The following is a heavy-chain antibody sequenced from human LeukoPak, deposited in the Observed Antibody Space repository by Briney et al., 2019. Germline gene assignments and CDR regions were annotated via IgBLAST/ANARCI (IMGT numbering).Heavy chain of an antibody. Sequence: ASVKVSCKASGYAFTSYDINWVRQARGQGLEWMGWLNPNSGNTGYAQKFKGRVTITSSTSTSTVFMELGSLTSEDTAVYYCARGGASADARRFDPWGRGTLVTVSS. V-gene: IGHV1-8*01. CDR1: GYAFTSYD. CDR2: LNPNSGNT. D-gene: IGHD1-26*01. J-gene: IGHJ5*02. CDR3: ARGGASADARRFDP.